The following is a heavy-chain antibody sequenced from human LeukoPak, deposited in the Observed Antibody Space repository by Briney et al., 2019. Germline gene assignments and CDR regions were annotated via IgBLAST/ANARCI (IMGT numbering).Heavy chain of an antibody. CDR2: ISYDGSNK. CDR1: GFTFSSYG. D-gene: IGHD2/OR15-2a*01. CDR3: AKGGPNSAEPY. J-gene: IGHJ4*02. Sequence: GRSLRLSCAASGFTFSSYGMHWVRQAPGKGLEWVAVISYDGSNKYYADSVKGRFTIPRDNSKNTLYLQMNSLRAEDTAVYYCAKGGPNSAEPYWGQGTLVTVSS. V-gene: IGHV3-30*18.